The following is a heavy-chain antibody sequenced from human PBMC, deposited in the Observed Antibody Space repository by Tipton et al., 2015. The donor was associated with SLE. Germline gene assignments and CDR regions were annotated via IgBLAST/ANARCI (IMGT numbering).Heavy chain of an antibody. J-gene: IGHJ4*02. Sequence: TLSLTCAVYGGSFSGYYWSWIRQPPGKRLEWIGEINHSGTTNYNPSLKSRVTISVDTSKNQFSLKLSSVTAADTAVYYCARDDDYGGNSGFDYWGQGTLVTVSS. CDR3: ARDDDYGGNSGFDY. CDR1: GGSFSGYY. V-gene: IGHV4-34*01. CDR2: INHSGTT. D-gene: IGHD4-23*01.